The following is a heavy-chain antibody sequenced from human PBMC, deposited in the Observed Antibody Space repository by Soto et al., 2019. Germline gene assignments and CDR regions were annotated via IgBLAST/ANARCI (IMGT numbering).Heavy chain of an antibody. CDR2: ISGSGGST. V-gene: IGHV3-23*01. J-gene: IGHJ6*02. CDR1: GFTFSSYA. D-gene: IGHD6-25*01. CDR3: AKDAQSSERYYYYGMDV. Sequence: SGGSLRLSCAASGFTFSSYAMSWVRQAPGKGLEWVSAISGSGGSTYYADSVKGRFTISRDNSKNTLYLQMNSLRAEDTAVYYCAKDAQSSERYYYYGMDVWGQGTTVTVSS.